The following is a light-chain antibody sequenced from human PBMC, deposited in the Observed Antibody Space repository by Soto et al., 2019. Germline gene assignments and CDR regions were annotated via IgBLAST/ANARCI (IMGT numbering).Light chain of an antibody. J-gene: IGKJ1*01. CDR2: WAS. CDR1: KRVFKSPNIRNY. Sequence: DIVMTQSPDSLAVSLGERATINSRSAKRVFKSPNIRNYLAWNQQKPGQPPKLLIYWASTRESGVPARFSGSGSGTDFTLTISSLQAEDVAVYYCQQYYRPWTFGQGTKVEIK. V-gene: IGKV4-1*01. CDR3: QQYYRPWT.